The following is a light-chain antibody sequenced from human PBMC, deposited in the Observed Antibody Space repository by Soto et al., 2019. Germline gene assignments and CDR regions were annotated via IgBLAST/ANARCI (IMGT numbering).Light chain of an antibody. CDR1: QSINSW. CDR2: KAS. V-gene: IGKV1-5*03. Sequence: DIQMTQSPSTLSASVGDRVTITCRASQSINSWVAWYQQKPGRAPKLLIYKASSLESGVPSRFSVSGSGTEFTLTISSLQPDDFATYYCQQYTSYSTVRQGTKVEIK. J-gene: IGKJ1*01. CDR3: QQYTSYST.